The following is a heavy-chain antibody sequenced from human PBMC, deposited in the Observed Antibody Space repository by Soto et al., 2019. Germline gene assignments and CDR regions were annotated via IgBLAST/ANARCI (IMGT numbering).Heavy chain of an antibody. CDR2: FDPEDGET. D-gene: IGHD2-15*01. V-gene: IGHV1-24*01. J-gene: IGHJ4*02. CDR1: GYTLTELS. CDR3: ATLPDRYCSGGSCYPRADY. Sequence: ASVKVSCKVSGYTLTELSMHWVRQAPGKGLEWMGGFDPEDGETIYAQKFQGRVTMTEDTSTDTAYMELSSLRSEDTAVYYCATLPDRYCSGGSCYPRADYWGQGTLVTVSS.